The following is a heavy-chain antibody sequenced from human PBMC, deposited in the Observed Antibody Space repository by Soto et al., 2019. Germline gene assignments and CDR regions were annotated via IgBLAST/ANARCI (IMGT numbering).Heavy chain of an antibody. Sequence: PSETLSLTCAVYGGSFSGYYWSWIRQPPGKGLEWIGEINHSGSTNYNPSLKSRVTISVDTSKNQFSLKLSSVTAADTAVYYCARGRREDIVVVVAAQYNWFDPWAQGTLVTVSS. CDR2: INHSGST. D-gene: IGHD2-15*01. V-gene: IGHV4-34*01. J-gene: IGHJ5*02. CDR3: ARGRREDIVVVVAAQYNWFDP. CDR1: GGSFSGYY.